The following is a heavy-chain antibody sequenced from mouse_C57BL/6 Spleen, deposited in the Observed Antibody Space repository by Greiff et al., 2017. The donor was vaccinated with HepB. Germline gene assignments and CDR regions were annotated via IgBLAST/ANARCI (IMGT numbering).Heavy chain of an antibody. CDR1: GFTFSSYT. CDR3: ARLHYKEYYFDY. J-gene: IGHJ2*01. Sequence: DVHLVESGGGLVKPGGSLKLSCAASGFTFSSYTMSWVRQTPEKRLEWVATISGGGGNTYYPDSVKGRFTISRDNAKNTLYLQMSSLRSEDTALYYCARLHYKEYYFDYWGQGTTLTVSS. CDR2: ISGGGGNT. V-gene: IGHV5-9*01. D-gene: IGHD2-12*01.